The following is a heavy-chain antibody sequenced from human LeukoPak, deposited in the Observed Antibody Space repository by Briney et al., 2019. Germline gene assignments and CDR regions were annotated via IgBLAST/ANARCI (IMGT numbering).Heavy chain of an antibody. CDR2: INPTTGDT. V-gene: IGHV1-2*06. CDR3: AREAEGAGDAFDI. J-gene: IGHJ3*02. Sequence: GASVKVSCEASGYTFIGHFIHWVRQAPGQGLEWLGRINPTTGDTDFAEKFQGRVSLTTDTSINAAYLELSSLKSDDTAVYYCAREAEGAGDAFDIWGQGTMVTVSS. D-gene: IGHD1-26*01. CDR1: GYTFIGHF.